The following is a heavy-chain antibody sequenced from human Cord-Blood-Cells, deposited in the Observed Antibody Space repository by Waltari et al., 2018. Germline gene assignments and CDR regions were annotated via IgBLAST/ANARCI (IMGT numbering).Heavy chain of an antibody. J-gene: IGHJ4*02. D-gene: IGHD5-12*01. V-gene: IGHV4-38-2*02. CDR3: ARGGGHSGYDYDY. CDR2: IYPSGST. CDR1: GYSIRSGYY. Sequence: QVQLQESGPGLVKPSETLSLTCTVSGYSIRSGYYWGWLRQPPGKGLELIGSIYPSGSTYYNPSHKSRVTISVDTSKNQFSLKLSSVTAADTAVYYCARGGGHSGYDYDYWGQGTLVTVSS.